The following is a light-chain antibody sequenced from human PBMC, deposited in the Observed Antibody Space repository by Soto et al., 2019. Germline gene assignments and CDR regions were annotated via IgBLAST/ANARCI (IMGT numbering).Light chain of an antibody. V-gene: IGKV1-9*01. J-gene: IGKJ2*01. CDR2: AAS. CDR1: QGISSS. Sequence: DIQLTQSPSFLSASVGERVTITCRASQGISSSLAWYQQKPGKAPKLLIYAASTLQSWVPSRFSGSGSGTEFTLTISGLRPEDFATYYCQQFNSYLYTFGQGTKLEIK. CDR3: QQFNSYLYT.